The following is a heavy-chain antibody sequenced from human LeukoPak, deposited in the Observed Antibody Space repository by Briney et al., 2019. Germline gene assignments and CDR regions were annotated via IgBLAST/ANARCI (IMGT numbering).Heavy chain of an antibody. V-gene: IGHV1-2*02. D-gene: IGHD3-10*01. CDR2: LNPNSGGT. Sequence: ASVKVSFKASGYTFTGFCIHWVRQAPGQGLEWMGWLNPNSGGTNYAQNFQGRVTMTRDTSISTGYMELSRLRSDDTAVYYCARDLDNYSGSGSYYNGDPLFQHWGQGTLVTVSS. J-gene: IGHJ1*01. CDR3: ARDLDNYSGSGSYYNGDPLFQH. CDR1: GYTFTGFC.